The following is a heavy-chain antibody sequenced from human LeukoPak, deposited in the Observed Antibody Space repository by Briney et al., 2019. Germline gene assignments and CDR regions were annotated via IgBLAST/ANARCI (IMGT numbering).Heavy chain of an antibody. J-gene: IGHJ4*02. CDR1: GFTFSSYS. CDR2: ITSSSGYI. Sequence: GGSLRLSCAASGFTFSSYSMNWVRQAPGKGLEWVSSITSSSGYIYCADSVKGRFTISRDNAKNSLYLQMNSLRAEDTAVYYCARDSGYDFVPYYFDYWGQGTLVTVSS. D-gene: IGHD5-12*01. V-gene: IGHV3-21*01. CDR3: ARDSGYDFVPYYFDY.